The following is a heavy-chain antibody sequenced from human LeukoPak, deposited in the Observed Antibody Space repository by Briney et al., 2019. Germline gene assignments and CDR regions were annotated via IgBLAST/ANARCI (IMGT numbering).Heavy chain of an antibody. Sequence: SETLSLTCTVSGGSITSYYWSWIRQPPGKGLEWIGYIYYSGSTNYNPSLKSRVTISVDASKNQFSLKLSSVTAADTAVYYCARSYSYGPFDYWGQGTLVTVSS. CDR2: IYYSGST. CDR1: GGSITSYY. CDR3: ARSYSYGPFDY. D-gene: IGHD5-18*01. V-gene: IGHV4-59*01. J-gene: IGHJ4*02.